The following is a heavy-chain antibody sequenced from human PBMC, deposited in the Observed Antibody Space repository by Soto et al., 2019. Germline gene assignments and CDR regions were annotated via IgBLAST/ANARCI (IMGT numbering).Heavy chain of an antibody. CDR3: AKDTVAILTGYTFDY. CDR2: ISGSGGST. J-gene: IGHJ4*02. D-gene: IGHD3-9*01. V-gene: IGHV3-23*01. CDR1: GFTFSSYA. Sequence: EVQLLESGGGLVQPGGSLRLSCAASGFTFSSYAMSWVRQAPGKGLEWVSGISGSGGSTYYADSVKGRFTISRDNSKNTLYLQMNSLRAEDTAVYYCAKDTVAILTGYTFDYWGQGTLVTVSS.